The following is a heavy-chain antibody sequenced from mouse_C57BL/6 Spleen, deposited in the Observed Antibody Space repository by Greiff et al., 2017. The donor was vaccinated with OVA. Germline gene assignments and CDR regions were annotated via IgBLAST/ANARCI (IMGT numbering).Heavy chain of an antibody. CDR2: INPNNGGT. CDR3: ARSGGNYFYWYFDV. J-gene: IGHJ1*03. Sequence: VQLQQSGPELVKPGASVKIPCKASGYTFTDYNMDWVKQSHGKSLEWIGDINPNNGGTIYNQKFKGKATLTVDKSSSTAYMELRSLTSEDTAVYYCARSGGNYFYWYFDVWGTGTTVTVSS. CDR1: GYTFTDYN. D-gene: IGHD2-1*01. V-gene: IGHV1-18*01.